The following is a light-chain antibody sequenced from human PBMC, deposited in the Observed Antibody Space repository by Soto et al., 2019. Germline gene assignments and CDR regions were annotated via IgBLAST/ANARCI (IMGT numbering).Light chain of an antibody. J-gene: IGLJ2*01. V-gene: IGLV1-47*01. CDR3: AAWDDTLRGRA. CDR2: NNR. CDR1: SSNIGNNY. Sequence: QSVLTQSPSASGTPGQRVSISCSGSSSNIGNNYGYWYHQLPGTAPKLIIYNNRPRPSGVPDRFSGSKAGTSASLAISGLRSEDEGDYYCAAWDDTLRGRAFGGGTKVTVL.